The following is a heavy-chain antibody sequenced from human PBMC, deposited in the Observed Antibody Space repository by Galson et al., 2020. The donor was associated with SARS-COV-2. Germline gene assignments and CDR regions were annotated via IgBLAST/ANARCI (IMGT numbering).Heavy chain of an antibody. CDR3: ARPAERPTVSVGGYFDY. D-gene: IGHD3-16*01. V-gene: IGHV4-39*01. CDR1: GGSITTGTYY. CDR2: IYYSGST. Sequence: SETLSLTCTVSGGSITTGTYYWGSIRQRPGKGLEWIGSIYYSGSTYYNPSIKSRVTISVDTSKNQFSLKLSSVTAADTAVYYRARPAERPTVSVGGYFDYWGQGTLVTVSS. J-gene: IGHJ4*02.